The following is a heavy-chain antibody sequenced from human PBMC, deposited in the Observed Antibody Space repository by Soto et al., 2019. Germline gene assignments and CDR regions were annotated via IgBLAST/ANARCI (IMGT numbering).Heavy chain of an antibody. CDR3: ARDQRDGYNFLQHHLFDY. D-gene: IGHD5-12*01. Sequence: QVQLVQSGAEVKKPGASVKVSCKASGYTFTSYYMHWVRQAPGQGLEWMGIINPSGGSTSYAQKCQGRVTMTRDRSTSTVYMELSSLRSEDTAVYYCARDQRDGYNFLQHHLFDYWGQGTLVTVSS. V-gene: IGHV1-46*01. CDR1: GYTFTSYY. J-gene: IGHJ4*02. CDR2: INPSGGST.